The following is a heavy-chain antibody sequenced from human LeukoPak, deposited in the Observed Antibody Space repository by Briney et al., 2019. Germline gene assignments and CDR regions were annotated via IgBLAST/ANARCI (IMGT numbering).Heavy chain of an antibody. CDR2: IKQDGTEK. V-gene: IGHV3-7*05. Sequence: GGSLRLSCAASGFTLSSYRMAWVRQAPGKGLEWVANIKQDGTEKYYVDSVKGRFTISRDNAENSLYLQMNSLRAEDTALYYCARGFRGANWFDPWGQGTLVTVSS. CDR1: GFTLSSYR. J-gene: IGHJ5*02. D-gene: IGHD3-10*01. CDR3: ARGFRGANWFDP.